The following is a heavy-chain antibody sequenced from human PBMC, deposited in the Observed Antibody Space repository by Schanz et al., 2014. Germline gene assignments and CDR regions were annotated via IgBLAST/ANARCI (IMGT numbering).Heavy chain of an antibody. D-gene: IGHD2-15*01. CDR1: GGTFSSYT. CDR2: IIPILGIA. J-gene: IGHJ5*02. V-gene: IGHV1-69*02. CDR3: ARGRGCTGGSCYSWFDL. Sequence: QVQLVQSGAEVKKPGSSVKVSCTASGGTFSSYTISWIRQAPGQGLEWMGRIIPILGIANYAQKFQGRVTITADRSTSTAYMELSSLRSEDTAVYYCARGRGCTGGSCYSWFDLWGQGTLXTVAS.